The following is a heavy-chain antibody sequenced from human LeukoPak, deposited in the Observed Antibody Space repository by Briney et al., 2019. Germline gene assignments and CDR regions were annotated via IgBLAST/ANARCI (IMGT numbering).Heavy chain of an antibody. V-gene: IGHV1-69*13. CDR2: IIPIFGTA. J-gene: IGHJ5*02. Sequence: ASVKVSCTASGGTFSSYAISWVRQAPGQGLEWMGGIIPIFGTANYAQKFQGRVTITADESTSTAYMELSSLRSEDTAVYYCALKGSLVPAAIRGGSWFDPWGQGTLVTVSS. CDR1: GGTFSSYA. D-gene: IGHD2-2*02. CDR3: ALKGSLVPAAIRGGSWFDP.